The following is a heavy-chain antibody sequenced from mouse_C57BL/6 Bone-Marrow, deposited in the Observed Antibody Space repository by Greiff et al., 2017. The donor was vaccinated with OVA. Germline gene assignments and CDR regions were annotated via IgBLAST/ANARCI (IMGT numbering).Heavy chain of an antibody. D-gene: IGHD2-1*01. Sequence: VQLVESGAELVRPGASVTLSCKASGYTFTDYEMHWVKQTPVHGLEWIGAIDPETGGTAYNQKFKGKAILTADKSSSTAYMELRSLTSEDSAVYYCTSSRYYGNYAVDYWGQGTSVTVSS. V-gene: IGHV1-15*01. J-gene: IGHJ4*01. CDR1: GYTFTDYE. CDR3: TSSRYYGNYAVDY. CDR2: IDPETGGT.